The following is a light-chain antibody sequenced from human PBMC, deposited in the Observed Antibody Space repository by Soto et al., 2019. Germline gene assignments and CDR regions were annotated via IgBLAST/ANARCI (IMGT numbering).Light chain of an antibody. CDR2: GAS. CDR3: QQYTLYLET. CDR1: QSMTTK. V-gene: IGKV3-15*01. J-gene: IGKJ1*01. Sequence: EIVMTQSPSTLSVSPGEGVTLSWRASQSMTTKLAWYQQKPGQAPRLLIFGASTRATGIPARFSGSGYGTEFNLTISDLQTDDFATYYCQQYTLYLETFGQGTKVDIK.